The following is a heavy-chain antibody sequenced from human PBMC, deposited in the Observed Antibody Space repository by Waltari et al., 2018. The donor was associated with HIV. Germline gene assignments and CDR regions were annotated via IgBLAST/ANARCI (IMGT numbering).Heavy chain of an antibody. J-gene: IGHJ3*01. CDR2: VRADGREK. CDR1: EFTSRSNY. CDR3: ATNADWSFDL. V-gene: IGHV3-7*01. Sequence: EVQLVQSGGGLVQPGGSLTLSCLISEFTSRSNYMTWVRQAPGKGLEWVANVRADGREKYIVDSVKGRFTVSRDNTRNSLFLYMNDLRVEDTGVYYCATNADWSFDLWGQGTTVTVSS. D-gene: IGHD3-9*01.